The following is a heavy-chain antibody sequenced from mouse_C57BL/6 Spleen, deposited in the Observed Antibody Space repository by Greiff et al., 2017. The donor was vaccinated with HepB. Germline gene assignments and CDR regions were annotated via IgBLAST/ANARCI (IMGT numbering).Heavy chain of an antibody. D-gene: IGHD1-1*01. CDR2: ISSGGDYI. CDR3: SRGGYYGSSLYGMDY. J-gene: IGHJ4*01. V-gene: IGHV5-9-1*02. Sequence: EVQRVESGEGLVKPGGSLKLSCAASGFTFSSYAMSWVRQTPEKRLEWVAYISSGGDYIYYADTVKGRFTISRDTAMNTLYLQMSSLKSVDTAMYYCSRGGYYGSSLYGMDYWGQGTSVTVSS. CDR1: GFTFSSYA.